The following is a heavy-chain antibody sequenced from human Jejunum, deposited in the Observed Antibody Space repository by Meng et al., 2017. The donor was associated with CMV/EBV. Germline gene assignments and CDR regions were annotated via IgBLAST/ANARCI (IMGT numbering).Heavy chain of an antibody. CDR1: GFTFSFYG. CDR2: KRYDGTKT. D-gene: IGHD2-21*02. CDR3: AVGDDSRKVAY. V-gene: IGHV3-30*02. Sequence: CTTSGFTFSFYGMHWVRQTPGKGLEWVAFKRYDGTKTYYGDSVKGRFTISTDNGKRTLFLQMNNLIAEDTAIYYCAVGDDSRKVAYWGLGTLVTVSS. J-gene: IGHJ4*02.